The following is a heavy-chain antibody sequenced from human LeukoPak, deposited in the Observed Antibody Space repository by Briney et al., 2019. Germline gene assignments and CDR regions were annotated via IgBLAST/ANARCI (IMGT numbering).Heavy chain of an antibody. CDR2: IYYSGST. Sequence: PSETLSLTCTVSGGSISSSSYYWGWIRQPPGKGLEWIGSIYYSGSTYYNPSLKSRVTISVDTSKNQFSPKLSSVTAADTAVYYCARALYSRLVDYWGQGTLVTVSS. CDR3: ARALYSRLVDY. CDR1: GGSISSSSYY. J-gene: IGHJ4*02. V-gene: IGHV4-39*07. D-gene: IGHD5-18*01.